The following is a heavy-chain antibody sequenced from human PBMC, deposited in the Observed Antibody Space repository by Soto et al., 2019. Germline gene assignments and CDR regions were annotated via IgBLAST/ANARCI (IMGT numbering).Heavy chain of an antibody. CDR3: ARRVAVPGANIDY. Sequence: SETLSLTCIVSGGSISGSYWSWIRQSPGKGLEWLGYVYYTGSTNYSPSLRSRVSISVDTSKNEFSLRLSSVTAADTAVYFCARRVAVPGANIDYWGQGTPVTVSS. D-gene: IGHD6-19*01. CDR2: VYYTGST. CDR1: GGSISGSY. V-gene: IGHV4-59*01. J-gene: IGHJ4*02.